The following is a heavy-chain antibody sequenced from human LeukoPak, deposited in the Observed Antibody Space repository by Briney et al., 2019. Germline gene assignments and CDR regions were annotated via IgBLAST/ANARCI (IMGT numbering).Heavy chain of an antibody. CDR3: ARGGAHYYDDSSGYYPFDY. J-gene: IGHJ4*02. V-gene: IGHV4-31*03. Sequence: SQTLSLTCTVSGRSIASGGYCWGWIRQHPGRGLEWIAHIYDSGSTYYNPSRKSRVTISVDQSKHQFALKLSSGTAADTAVYYCARGGAHYYDDSSGYYPFDYGGQGTVVTVSS. D-gene: IGHD3-22*01. CDR1: GRSIASGGYC. CDR2: IYDSGST.